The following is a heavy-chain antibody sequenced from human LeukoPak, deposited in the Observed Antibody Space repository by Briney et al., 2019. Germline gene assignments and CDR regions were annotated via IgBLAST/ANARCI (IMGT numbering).Heavy chain of an antibody. Sequence: ASVKVSCKASGYTFTSCGISWVRQAPGQGLEWMGWISAYNGNTNYAQKLQGRVTMTTDTSTSTAYMELRSLRSDDTAVYYCARGITIFGVVRHFDYWGQGTLVTVSS. D-gene: IGHD3-3*01. J-gene: IGHJ4*02. CDR1: GYTFTSCG. CDR3: ARGITIFGVVRHFDY. CDR2: ISAYNGNT. V-gene: IGHV1-18*01.